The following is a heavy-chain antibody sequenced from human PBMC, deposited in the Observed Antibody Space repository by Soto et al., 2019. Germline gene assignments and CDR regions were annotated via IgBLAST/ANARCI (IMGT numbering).Heavy chain of an antibody. Sequence: GESLKISCKGSGYSFTSYWIGLVRQMPGKGLEWMGIIYPGDSDTRYSPSFQGQVTISADKSISTAYLQWSSLKASDTAMYYCARPSTYYGSGSYYLSGGMDVWGQGTTVTVSS. J-gene: IGHJ6*02. CDR1: GYSFTSYW. V-gene: IGHV5-51*01. CDR2: IYPGDSDT. D-gene: IGHD3-10*01. CDR3: ARPSTYYGSGSYYLSGGMDV.